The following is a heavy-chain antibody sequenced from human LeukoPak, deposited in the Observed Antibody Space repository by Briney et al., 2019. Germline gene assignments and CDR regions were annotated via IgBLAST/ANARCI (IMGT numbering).Heavy chain of an antibody. CDR2: VVGGGETT. D-gene: IGHD6-19*01. CDR3: ARAYHPGYSSGWNPGKDAFDI. V-gene: IGHV3-23*01. J-gene: IGHJ3*02. CDR1: GFTFSSYA. Sequence: HPGGSLRLSCAASGFTFSSYAMSWVRQAPGKGPEWVSTVVGGGETTYYADSVTGRFTISRDNSRNTLFLQMNSLRAEDTAVYYCARAYHPGYSSGWNPGKDAFDIWGQGTMVTVSS.